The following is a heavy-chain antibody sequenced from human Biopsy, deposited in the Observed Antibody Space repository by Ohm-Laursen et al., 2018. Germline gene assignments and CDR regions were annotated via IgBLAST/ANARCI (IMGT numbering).Heavy chain of an antibody. V-gene: IGHV4-31*01. Sequence: PSQTLSLTCTVSGGSISSGGSYWSWIRQRPGKGLEWIGYIFNSANTYYNPSLKNLITISGDTSKNQFSLKLNSATAADTAVYYCARGDYFDSNGYFWFDPWGQGTLVTVSS. D-gene: IGHD3-22*01. J-gene: IGHJ5*02. CDR2: IFNSANT. CDR1: GGSISSGGSY. CDR3: ARGDYFDSNGYFWFDP.